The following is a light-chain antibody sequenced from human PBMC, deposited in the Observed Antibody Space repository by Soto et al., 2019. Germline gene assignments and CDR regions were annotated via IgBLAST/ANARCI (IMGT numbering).Light chain of an antibody. CDR1: QTVLYSSNNKNY. CDR2: WAS. J-gene: IGKJ1*01. Sequence: DIVMTQSPDSLAVSLGERATINCKSSQTVLYSSNNKNYLAWYQQKPGQPPKLLIYWASTRESGVPDRFIGSGSATDFTLTISSLQAEDVAVYYCHQYYNTPWTFGQGTKVDIK. V-gene: IGKV4-1*01. CDR3: HQYYNTPWT.